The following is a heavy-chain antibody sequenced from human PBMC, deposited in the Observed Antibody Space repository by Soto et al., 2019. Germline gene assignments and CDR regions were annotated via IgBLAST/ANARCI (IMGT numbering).Heavy chain of an antibody. CDR1: GYTFTNYD. CDR2: MNPNSGNT. CDR3: ARGCLGSTPQYYYYMDV. D-gene: IGHD3-10*02. V-gene: IGHV1-8*01. J-gene: IGHJ6*03. Sequence: ASVKVSCKASGYTFTNYDINWVRQATGQGLEWMGWMNPNSGNTGYAQKFQGRVTMTRNTSISTAYMELSSLRSEDTAVYYCARGCLGSTPQYYYYMDVWGKGTTVTVSS.